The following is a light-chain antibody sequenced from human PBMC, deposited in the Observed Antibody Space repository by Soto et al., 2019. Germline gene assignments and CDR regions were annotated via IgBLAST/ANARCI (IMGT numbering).Light chain of an antibody. CDR3: SSYTSSSFPYV. Sequence: QSVLTQPASVSGSPGQSITISCTGTSSDVGGYNYVSWYQQHPGKAPKLMIYDVSNRPSGVSNRFSGSKSRNTASLTISGLQAEDEADYYCSSYTSSSFPYVFGTGTKVTVL. CDR1: SSDVGGYNY. CDR2: DVS. V-gene: IGLV2-14*01. J-gene: IGLJ1*01.